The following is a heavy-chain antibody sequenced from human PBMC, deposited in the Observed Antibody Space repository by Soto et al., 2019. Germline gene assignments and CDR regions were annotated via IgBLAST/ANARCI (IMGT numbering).Heavy chain of an antibody. CDR3: TTGLTYYSDSSGYYFDA. D-gene: IGHD3-22*01. V-gene: IGHV3-15*07. CDR1: GFTFTNAW. J-gene: IGHJ4*02. Sequence: EVHLVESGADLLEPGGSLRLSCAVSGFTFTNAWMNWVRQAPGKGLEWVGRIKSKNDGGTTEYAAPVKGRLIITRDDSKITVYLQMNSLQSEDTGVYYCTTGLTYYSDSSGYYFDAWGQGTLVTVSS. CDR2: IKSKNDGGTT.